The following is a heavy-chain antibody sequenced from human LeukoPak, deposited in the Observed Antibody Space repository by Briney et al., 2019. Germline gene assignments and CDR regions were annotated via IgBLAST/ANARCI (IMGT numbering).Heavy chain of an antibody. CDR2: ISYDGSNK. D-gene: IGHD6-6*01. V-gene: IGHV3-30*01. J-gene: IGHJ6*03. CDR3: ARVGWVQLVHYYYYMDV. Sequence: PGGSLRLSCAASGFTFSSYAMHWVRQAPGKGLEWVAVISYDGSNKYYADSVKGRFTISRDNSKNTLYLQMNSLRAEDTAVYYCARVGWVQLVHYYYYMDVWGKGTTVTVSS. CDR1: GFTFSSYA.